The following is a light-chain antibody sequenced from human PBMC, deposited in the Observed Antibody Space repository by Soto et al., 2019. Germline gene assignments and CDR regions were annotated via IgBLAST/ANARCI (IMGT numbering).Light chain of an antibody. Sequence: EIVLTQSPATQSVXXWXXXXLXXXXGQSVGTNLAWYQQKPGQAPRLLIYGASTRATGIPARFSGSGSGTEFTLTISSLQSEDFAVYYCQQYNNWPPKTFGQGTKVDIK. CDR1: QSVGTN. CDR3: QQYNNWPPKT. J-gene: IGKJ1*01. V-gene: IGKV3-15*01. CDR2: GAS.